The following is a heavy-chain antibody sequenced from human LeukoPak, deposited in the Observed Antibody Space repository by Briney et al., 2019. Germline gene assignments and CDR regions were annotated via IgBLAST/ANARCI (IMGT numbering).Heavy chain of an antibody. D-gene: IGHD2-15*01. J-gene: IGHJ4*02. CDR1: GGSISSSSYY. CDR2: IYYSGST. V-gene: IGHV4-61*01. CDR3: AREVEDKGLGY. Sequence: SETLSLTCTVSGGSISSSSYYWSWIRQPPGKGLEWIGYIYYSGSTNYNPSLKSRVTISVDTSKNQFSLKLSSVTAADTAVYYCAREVEDKGLGYWGQGTLVTVSS.